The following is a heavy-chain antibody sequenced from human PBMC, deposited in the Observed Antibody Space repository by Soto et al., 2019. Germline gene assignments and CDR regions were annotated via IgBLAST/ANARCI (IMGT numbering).Heavy chain of an antibody. J-gene: IGHJ5*02. CDR1: GFTFSSYA. D-gene: IGHD3-10*01. V-gene: IGHV3-23*01. Sequence: EVPLFESGGDLVQPGGSLGLSCAASGFTFSSYAMSWVRQAPGKGLEWVSAITGPGGNTYYADSLKGQYTVARDNSKNTLYLQMNTLRAEDTALYDCAKGRSGAGSYYAQHGSWGQGTPVTVSS. CDR3: AKGRSGAGSYYAQHGS. CDR2: ITGPGGNT.